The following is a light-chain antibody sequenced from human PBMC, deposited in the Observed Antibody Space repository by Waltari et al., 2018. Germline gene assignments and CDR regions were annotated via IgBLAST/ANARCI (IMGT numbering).Light chain of an antibody. Sequence: QSALTQPASVSGSPGQSITISCTGTSSDVGGYEYVSWYQQYPGKAPKLMIYEVRNRPQGVSKRVSCPKAGNTASLTISGLQAEDEADYYCSSVTRSSTWVFGGGTKLTVL. CDR1: SSDVGGYEY. J-gene: IGLJ3*02. V-gene: IGLV2-14*01. CDR2: EVR. CDR3: SSVTRSSTWV.